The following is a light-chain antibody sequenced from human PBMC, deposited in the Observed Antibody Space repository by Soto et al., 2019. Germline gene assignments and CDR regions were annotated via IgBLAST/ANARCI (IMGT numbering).Light chain of an antibody. CDR3: QSFDSSLTGLI. CDR1: NSNIGAGSG. Sequence: QSVLTQPPSVTGAPGQRVTISCTGNNSNIGAGSGVNWYQQFPDKAPKLLIYANTHRPSGVPDRFSGSTSVTSASLAITGLQTQDEADYYCQSFDSSLTGLIFGGGTQLTVL. V-gene: IGLV1-40*01. J-gene: IGLJ2*01. CDR2: ANT.